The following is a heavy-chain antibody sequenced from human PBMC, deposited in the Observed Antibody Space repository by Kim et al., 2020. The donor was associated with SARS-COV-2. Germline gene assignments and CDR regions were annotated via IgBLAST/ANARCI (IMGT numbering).Heavy chain of an antibody. CDR1: GFTFSTYA. D-gene: IGHD1-26*01. J-gene: IGHJ6*02. CDR2: ISYHGTNK. V-gene: IGHV3-30*04. CDR3: ARDTRDRYSYGGYWGYGMDV. Sequence: GGSLRLSCAASGFTFSTYAMHWVRQAPGQGLEWMAVISYHGTNKEFADSVKGRFTISRDNFNNTLYLQMNSLKVEDTAVYYCARDTRDRYSYGGYWGYGMDVWGQGTTVTVSS.